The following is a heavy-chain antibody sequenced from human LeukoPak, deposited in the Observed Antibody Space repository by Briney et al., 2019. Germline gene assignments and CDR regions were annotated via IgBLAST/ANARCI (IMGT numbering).Heavy chain of an antibody. J-gene: IGHJ2*01. CDR2: IYYSGST. CDR3: AREAQLTTFDL. CDR1: GGSVSSGSYY. Sequence: SGTLSLTCTVSGGSVSSGSYYWSWIRQPPGKGLEWIGYIYYSGSTNYNPSLKSRVTISVDTSKNQFSLKLSSVTAADTAVYYCAREAQLTTFDLWGRGTLVTVST. D-gene: IGHD5-18*01. V-gene: IGHV4-61*01.